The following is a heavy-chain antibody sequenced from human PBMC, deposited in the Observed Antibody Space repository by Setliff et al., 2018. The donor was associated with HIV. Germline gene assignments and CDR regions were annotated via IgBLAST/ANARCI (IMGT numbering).Heavy chain of an antibody. CDR3: ARSPAAEGY. V-gene: IGHV4-39*02. CDR2: ILDSGTT. CDR1: GGSIRGSSSY. Sequence: LSLTCTVSGGSIRGSSSYWGWIRQPPGKGLEWIGSILDSGTTYYNPSLKSRVTISVDTSKNHFSLRLTSVTAADTAVYYCARSPAAEGYWGQGTLVSVSS. J-gene: IGHJ4*02. D-gene: IGHD6-13*01.